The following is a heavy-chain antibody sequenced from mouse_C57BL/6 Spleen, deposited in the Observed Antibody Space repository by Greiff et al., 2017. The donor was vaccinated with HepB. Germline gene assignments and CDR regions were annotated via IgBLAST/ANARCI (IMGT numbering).Heavy chain of an antibody. CDR3: AGEYYAMDY. CDR1: GYAFTNYL. J-gene: IGHJ4*01. Sequence: LVESGAELVRPGTSVKVSCKASGYAFTNYLIEWVKQRPGQGLEWIGVINPGSGGTNYNEKFKGKATLTADKSSSTAYMQLSSLTSEDSAVYFCAGEYYAMDYWGQGTSVTVSS. V-gene: IGHV1-54*01. CDR2: INPGSGGT.